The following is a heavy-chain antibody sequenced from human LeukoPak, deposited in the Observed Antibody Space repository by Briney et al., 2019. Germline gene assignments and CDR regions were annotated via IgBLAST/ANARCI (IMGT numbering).Heavy chain of an antibody. J-gene: IGHJ4*02. CDR1: GFTFSIYA. CDR3: AKAHGYSYGSSVS. V-gene: IGHV3-23*01. D-gene: IGHD5-18*01. CDR2: ISGSGRST. Sequence: RGSLRLSCAAYGFTFSIYAMSWVRQAAGTVRGWVSAISGSGRSTYYADSVKGRFTISRDNSKNTLYLQMNSLRAEDPGVYYCAKAHGYSYGSSVSWGQGTLVTVSS.